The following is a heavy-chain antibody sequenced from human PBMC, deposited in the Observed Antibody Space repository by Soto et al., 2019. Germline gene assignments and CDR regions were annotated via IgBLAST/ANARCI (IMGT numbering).Heavy chain of an antibody. J-gene: IGHJ6*02. Sequence: QVQLVESGGGLVRPGGSLRLSCEASGFTFRDYYMTWFRQAPGKGLEWLSYIDSSTKYTNYADSVKGRFTISRDNPKNSLYLQMNSLRADDTAVYYCAREYYYTMDVWGQGTMVTVSS. CDR1: GFTFRDYY. V-gene: IGHV3-11*05. CDR2: IDSSTKYT. CDR3: AREYYYTMDV.